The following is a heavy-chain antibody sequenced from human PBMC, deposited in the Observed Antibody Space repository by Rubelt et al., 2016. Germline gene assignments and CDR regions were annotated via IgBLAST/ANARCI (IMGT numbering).Heavy chain of an antibody. CDR1: GGSISSSSYY. J-gene: IGHJ4*02. Sequence: QLQLQESGPGLVKPSETLSLTCTVSGGSISSSSYYWGWIRQPPGKGLEWIGSIYYSGSTYYNPPLKSRVTISVDTSKNQFSLKLGSVTAADTAVYYCARGRFLEWLPPDYWGQGTLVTVSS. CDR3: ARGRFLEWLPPDY. D-gene: IGHD3-3*01. CDR2: IYYSGST. V-gene: IGHV4-39*01.